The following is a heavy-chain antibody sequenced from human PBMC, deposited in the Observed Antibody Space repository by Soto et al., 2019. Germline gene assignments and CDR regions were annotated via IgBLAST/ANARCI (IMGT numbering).Heavy chain of an antibody. V-gene: IGHV3-23*01. Sequence: QLLESGGGLVQPGGSLRLSCAASGFTFSSYSMNWVRQAPGKGLQWVATVGGGGDNIFYADSVKGRFTISRDDSQNILFLQLNSLRPEDTAVYFCAKRDYGSGRSLSQSNYWGQGTLVTVSS. D-gene: IGHD3-10*01. CDR1: GFTFSSYS. CDR2: VGGGGDNI. CDR3: AKRDYGSGRSLSQSNY. J-gene: IGHJ4*02.